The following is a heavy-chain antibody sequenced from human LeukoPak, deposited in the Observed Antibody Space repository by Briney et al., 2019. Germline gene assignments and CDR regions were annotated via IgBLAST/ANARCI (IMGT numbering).Heavy chain of an antibody. CDR1: GGSLSTYY. CDR2: IYYSGST. V-gene: IGHV4-59*01. CDR3: ARDREQRGTFFDH. D-gene: IGHD1/OR15-1a*01. J-gene: IGHJ4*02. Sequence: PSETLFLTCTVSGGSLSTYYWSWIRQPPGKGLEWIGHIYYSGSTSYNPSLKSRVTISVDTSKSQFSLKLRSATTADTAVYFCARDREQRGTFFDHWGQGTLVSVSS.